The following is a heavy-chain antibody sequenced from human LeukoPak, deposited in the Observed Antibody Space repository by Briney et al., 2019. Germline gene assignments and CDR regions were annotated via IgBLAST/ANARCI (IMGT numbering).Heavy chain of an antibody. CDR3: ARDGIAVAEFAFGI. D-gene: IGHD6-19*01. V-gene: IGHV3-48*01. Sequence: GGSLRLSCAASGFTFSSYSMNWVRQAPGKGLEWVSYISSSSSTIYYADSVKGRFTISRDNAKNSLYLQMNSLRAEDTAVYYCARDGIAVAEFAFGIWGQGTMVTVSS. J-gene: IGHJ3*02. CDR2: ISSSSSTI. CDR1: GFTFSSYS.